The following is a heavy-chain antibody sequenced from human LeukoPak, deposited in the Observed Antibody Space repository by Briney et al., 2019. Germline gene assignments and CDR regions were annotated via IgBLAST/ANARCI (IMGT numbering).Heavy chain of an antibody. CDR3: ARWKNGIAARPSYFDY. Sequence: PSETLSLTCSVSGGSISSYYWSWVRQPPGKGLEWIGEIYHSGSTNYNPSLKSRVTISVDKSKNQFSLKLSSVTAADTAVYYCARWKNGIAARPSYFDYWGQGTLVTVSS. CDR2: IYHSGST. D-gene: IGHD6-6*01. V-gene: IGHV4-4*02. CDR1: GGSISSYY. J-gene: IGHJ4*02.